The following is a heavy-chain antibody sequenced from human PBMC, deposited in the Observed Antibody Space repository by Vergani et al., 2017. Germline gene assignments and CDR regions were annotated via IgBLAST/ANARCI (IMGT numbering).Heavy chain of an antibody. V-gene: IGHV1-18*01. J-gene: IGHJ4*02. CDR2: ISAYNGNT. CDR3: AREILVATINGVFDY. D-gene: IGHD5-12*01. CDR1: GYTFTSYG. Sequence: QVQLVQSGAEVKKPGASVKVSCKASGYTFTSYGISWVRQAPGQGLEWMGWISAYNGNTNYAQRLQGRVTMTTDTSTSTAYMELRSLRSDDTAVYYCAREILVATINGVFDYWGQGTLVTVSS.